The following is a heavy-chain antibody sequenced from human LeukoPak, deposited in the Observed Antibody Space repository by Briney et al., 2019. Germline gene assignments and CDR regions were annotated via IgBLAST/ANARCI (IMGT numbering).Heavy chain of an antibody. Sequence: PGGSLRLSCAASGFTFSDYYMSWIRQAPGKGLEWVSAISGSGDSPSYADSVKGRATISRDNSKNTLYLQMSSLRAEDTAVYYCAKLVDWNYFDYWGQGTLVTVSS. CDR1: GFTFSDYY. CDR2: ISGSGDSP. J-gene: IGHJ4*02. D-gene: IGHD1-1*01. V-gene: IGHV3-23*01. CDR3: AKLVDWNYFDY.